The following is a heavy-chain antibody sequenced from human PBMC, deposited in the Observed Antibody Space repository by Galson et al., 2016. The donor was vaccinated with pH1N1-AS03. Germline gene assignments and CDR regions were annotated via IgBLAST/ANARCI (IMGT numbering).Heavy chain of an antibody. CDR3: ARGPVSYSNYWFPPPDY. V-gene: IGHV3-64*01. J-gene: IGHJ4*02. Sequence: SLRLSCAASGFTFSSYAMHWVRQAPGKGLEYVSAISGSGYSTYYANSVKGRFTISRDNSKSTLFLQMGSLRPEDRAVYYCARGPVSYSNYWFPPPDYWGQGTLVTASS. D-gene: IGHD6-13*01. CDR1: GFTFSSYA. CDR2: ISGSGYST.